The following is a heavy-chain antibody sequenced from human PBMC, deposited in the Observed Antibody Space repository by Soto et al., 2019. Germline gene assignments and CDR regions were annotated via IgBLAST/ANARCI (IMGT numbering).Heavy chain of an antibody. V-gene: IGHV6-1*01. J-gene: IGHJ5*02. Sequence: SQTLSLTCAISGDSVSSNSAAWNWIRQSPSRGLEWLGRTYYRSKWYNDYAVSVKSRITINPDTSKNQFSLQLNSATPEDTAVYYSARGEAMVQSNWFDPWGQGTLVTVSS. D-gene: IGHD5-18*01. CDR1: GDSVSSNSAA. CDR2: TYYRSKWYN. CDR3: ARGEAMVQSNWFDP.